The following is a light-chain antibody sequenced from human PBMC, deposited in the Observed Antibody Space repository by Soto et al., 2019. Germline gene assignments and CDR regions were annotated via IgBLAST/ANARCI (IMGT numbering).Light chain of an antibody. Sequence: DIQMTQSPSSLSASVGDRVTITFRASQSMSTYLNWYQQKPGKAPKLLIYDASSLESGVPSRFSGSGSATEFTLTISSLQPDDFATYYCQQYNNYWTFGQGTKVDI. CDR1: QSMSTY. CDR3: QQYNNYWT. J-gene: IGKJ1*01. CDR2: DAS. V-gene: IGKV1-5*01.